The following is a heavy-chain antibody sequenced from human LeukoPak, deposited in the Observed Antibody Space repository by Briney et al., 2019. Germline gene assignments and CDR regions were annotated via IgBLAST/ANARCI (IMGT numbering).Heavy chain of an antibody. CDR1: GFASSISA. D-gene: IGHD2-15*01. CDR2: ISETGDST. J-gene: IGHJ4*02. Sequence: GGSLRLSCSASGFASSISAISWVPQAPGRGPEWVSAISETGDSTYYADSVKGRFNISRDNSKNTLYLQMNSLRAEDTAVYCCAKSGSSWYFVRWGQGTLVTVSS. CDR3: AKSGSSWYFVR. V-gene: IGHV3-23*01.